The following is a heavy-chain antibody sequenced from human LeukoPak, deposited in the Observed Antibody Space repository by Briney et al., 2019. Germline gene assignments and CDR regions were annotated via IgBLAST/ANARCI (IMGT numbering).Heavy chain of an antibody. V-gene: IGHV3-9*01. CDR2: ISWNSGSI. CDR3: AKDVQLLWFGEPTPHYGMDV. J-gene: IGHJ6*02. CDR1: GFTFDDYA. D-gene: IGHD3-10*01. Sequence: GGSLRLSCAASGFTFDDYAMHWVRQAPGKGLEWVSGISWNSGSIGYADSVKGRFTISRDNAKNSPYLQMNSLRAEDTALYYCAKDVQLLWFGEPTPHYGMDVWGQGTTVTVSS.